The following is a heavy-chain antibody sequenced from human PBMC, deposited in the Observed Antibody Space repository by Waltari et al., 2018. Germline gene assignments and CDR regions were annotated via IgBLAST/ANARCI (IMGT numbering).Heavy chain of an antibody. J-gene: IGHJ3*02. D-gene: IGHD4-17*01. CDR3: GRDVYGDYVGGGGGAFDI. Sequence: EVQLVESGGGLDKPGGSLRLSCAASGFPLSTYSMNWVRQAPGKGLEWVSSISSRSYIYYVDSVKGRFTISRDNAKNSLYLQMNSLRAEDTAVYYCGRDVYGDYVGGGGGAFDIWGQGTMVTVSS. CDR1: GFPLSTYS. CDR2: ISSRSYI. V-gene: IGHV3-21*01.